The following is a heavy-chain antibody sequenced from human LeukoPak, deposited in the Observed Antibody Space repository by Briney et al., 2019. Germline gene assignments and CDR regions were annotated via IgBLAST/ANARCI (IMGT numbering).Heavy chain of an antibody. CDR1: GYTFTGYY. J-gene: IGHJ4*02. CDR3: ARDTVTDGPHGY. D-gene: IGHD4-17*01. CDR2: INPSGGST. Sequence: GASVKVSCKASGYTFTGYYMHWVRQAPGQGLEWMGWINPSGGSTSYAQKFQGRVTMTRDTSTSTVYMELSSLRSEDTAVYYCARDTVTDGPHGYWGQGTLVTVSS. V-gene: IGHV1-46*01.